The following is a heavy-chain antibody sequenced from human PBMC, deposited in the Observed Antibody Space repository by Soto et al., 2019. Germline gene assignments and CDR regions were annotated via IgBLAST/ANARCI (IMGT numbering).Heavy chain of an antibody. J-gene: IGHJ3*02. Sequence: QVQLVQYGAEVKKPGSSVKVSCKASGGTFSTSSINWVRQAPGQGLEWMGGIIPIFGTSDYAQKFQGRITITPDEPTRTVYMELRSLRSEDTAFYYCARGHDYGGNSDAFDIWGQGTMVTVSS. CDR1: GGTFSTSS. V-gene: IGHV1-69*05. CDR3: ARGHDYGGNSDAFDI. D-gene: IGHD4-17*01. CDR2: IIPIFGTS.